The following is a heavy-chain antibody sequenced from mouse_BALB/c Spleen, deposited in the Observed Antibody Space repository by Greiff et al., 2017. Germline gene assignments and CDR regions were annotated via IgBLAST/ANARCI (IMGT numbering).Heavy chain of an antibody. CDR3: ARSDYDYDAAY. CDR1: GYTFTDYA. Sequence: QVHVKQSGAELVRPGVSVKISCKGSGYTFTDYAMHWVKQSHAKSLEWIGVISTYYGDASYNQKFKGKATMTVDKSSSTAYMELARLTSEDSAIYYCARSDYDYDAAYWGQGTLVTVSA. V-gene: IGHV1S137*01. D-gene: IGHD2-4*01. CDR2: ISTYYGDA. J-gene: IGHJ3*01.